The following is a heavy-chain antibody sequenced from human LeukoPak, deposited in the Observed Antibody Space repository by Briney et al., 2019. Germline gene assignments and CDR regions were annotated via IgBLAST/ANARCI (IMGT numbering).Heavy chain of an antibody. CDR3: ARSSSSSGPDFDF. Sequence: ASVKVSCKASGYTFTSYYMHWVRQAPEQGLEWMGIINPSGGSTSYTQKFQGRVTMTRDTSTSTVYMELSSLRSEDTAVYYCARSSSSSGPDFDFWGQGTLVTVSS. V-gene: IGHV1-46*01. CDR2: INPSGGST. D-gene: IGHD6-6*01. CDR1: GYTFTSYY. J-gene: IGHJ4*02.